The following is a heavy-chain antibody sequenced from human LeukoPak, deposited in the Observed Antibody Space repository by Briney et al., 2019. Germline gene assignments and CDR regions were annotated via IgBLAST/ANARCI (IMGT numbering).Heavy chain of an antibody. Sequence: SGGSLRLSCAASGFTFSDYYMTWIRQAPGQGLEWVSYISNSGTTIYYADSVQGRFSISRDNAKNLLYLQMNSLRAEDTALYYCARDRSGEPYNYDSSCYQTWGEGSLVTVSS. CDR3: ARDRSGEPYNYDSSCYQT. CDR1: GFTFSDYY. CDR2: ISNSGTTI. J-gene: IGHJ4*02. V-gene: IGHV3-11*01. D-gene: IGHD3-22*01.